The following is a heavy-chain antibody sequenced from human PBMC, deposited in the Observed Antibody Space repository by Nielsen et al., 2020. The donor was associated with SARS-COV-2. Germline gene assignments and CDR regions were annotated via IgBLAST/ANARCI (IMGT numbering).Heavy chain of an antibody. CDR1: RDTFTGYY. D-gene: IGHD6-13*01. V-gene: IGHV1-2*06. CDR2: INPTLGGT. Sequence: ASVKVSCKASRDTFTGYYVHWVRQAPGHGLEWMGRINPTLGGTHYAQKLQGRVTMTTDTSTSTAYMELRSLRSDDTAVYYCARQGPYSSSWYVVYYFDYWGQGTLVTVSS. CDR3: ARQGPYSSSWYVVYYFDY. J-gene: IGHJ4*02.